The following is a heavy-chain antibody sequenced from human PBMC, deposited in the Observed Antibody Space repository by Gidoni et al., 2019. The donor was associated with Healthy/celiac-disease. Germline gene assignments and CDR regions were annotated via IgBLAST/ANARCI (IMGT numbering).Heavy chain of an antibody. CDR3: AKEERYSSGGGDY. CDR2: ISGSGGST. V-gene: IGHV3-23*01. D-gene: IGHD6-19*01. J-gene: IGHJ4*02. Sequence: EVQLLESGGGLVQPGGSLRLSCSASGFTFSSYAMSCVHQAPGKGLEWVSAISGSGGSTYYADSVKGRFTISRDNSKNTLYLQMNSLRAEDTAVYYCAKEERYSSGGGDYWGQGTLVTVSS. CDR1: GFTFSSYA.